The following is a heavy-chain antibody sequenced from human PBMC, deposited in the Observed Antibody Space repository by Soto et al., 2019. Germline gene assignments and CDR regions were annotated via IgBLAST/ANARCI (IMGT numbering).Heavy chain of an antibody. D-gene: IGHD6-13*01. CDR3: VKSPGYFQH. V-gene: IGHV3-15*07. Sequence: EVQVVESGGGLVKPGGSLRLSCATSGFTLSKAWMNWVRQAPGKGLEWVGRIRSTTDGGTTDYAAPVKGRFTISRDESKKTLDLEMNRLKTEGPAVFYRVKSPGYFQHWGQGTLVTVSS. J-gene: IGHJ1*01. CDR2: IRSTTDGGTT. CDR1: GFTLSKAW.